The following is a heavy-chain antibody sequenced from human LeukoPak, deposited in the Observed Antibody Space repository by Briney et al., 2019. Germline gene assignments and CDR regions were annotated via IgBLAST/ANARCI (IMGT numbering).Heavy chain of an antibody. D-gene: IGHD2-21*02. CDR1: GFTFSNYW. Sequence: GGSLRLSCAASGFTFSNYWMSWVRQTPDKGLEWVANIKQDGSEKYYVDSVTGRFIISRDNAKNSLYLQMNSLRAEDSGVYYCARWVTSHDFWGQGTLVTVSA. J-gene: IGHJ4*02. CDR3: ARWVTSHDF. CDR2: IKQDGSEK. V-gene: IGHV3-7*03.